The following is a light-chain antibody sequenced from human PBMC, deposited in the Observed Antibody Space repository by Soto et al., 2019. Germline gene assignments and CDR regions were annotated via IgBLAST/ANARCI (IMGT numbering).Light chain of an antibody. Sequence: QSALTQPPSVSGAPGRRAPFSCTGRSSNIGAGYDVHWYQQLPGTAPKLLIYGNSNRPSGVPDRFSGSKSGTSASLAITGLQAEDEADYYCQSYDSSLSGYVFGTGTKVTVL. CDR3: QSYDSSLSGYV. CDR1: SSNIGAGYD. J-gene: IGLJ1*01. CDR2: GNS. V-gene: IGLV1-40*01.